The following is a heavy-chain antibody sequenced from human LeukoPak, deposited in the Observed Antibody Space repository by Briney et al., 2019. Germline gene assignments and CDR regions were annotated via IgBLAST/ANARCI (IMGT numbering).Heavy chain of an antibody. Sequence: PGGSLRLSCAAPGFTFSSYAMHWVRQAPGKGLEWVAVISYDGSNKYYADSVKGRFTISRDNSKNTLYLQMNSLRAEDTAVYYCARDRIHCSGGSCYSGWFDPWGQGTLVTVSS. J-gene: IGHJ5*02. V-gene: IGHV3-30*04. CDR3: ARDRIHCSGGSCYSGWFDP. CDR1: GFTFSSYA. D-gene: IGHD2-15*01. CDR2: ISYDGSNK.